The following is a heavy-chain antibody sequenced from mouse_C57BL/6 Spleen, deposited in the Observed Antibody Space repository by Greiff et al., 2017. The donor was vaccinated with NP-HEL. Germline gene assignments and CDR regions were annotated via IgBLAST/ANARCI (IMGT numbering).Heavy chain of an antibody. CDR1: GYTFTSYW. J-gene: IGHJ4*01. CDR2: IHPNSGST. Sequence: QVQLQQPGAELVKPGASVKLSCKASGYTFTSYWMHWVKQRPGQGLEWIGMIHPNSGSTNYNEKFKSKATLTVDKSSSTAYMQLSSLTSEDSAVYYCARSGGSSQRSYAMDYWGQGTSVTVSS. CDR3: ARSGGSSQRSYAMDY. D-gene: IGHD1-1*01. V-gene: IGHV1-64*01.